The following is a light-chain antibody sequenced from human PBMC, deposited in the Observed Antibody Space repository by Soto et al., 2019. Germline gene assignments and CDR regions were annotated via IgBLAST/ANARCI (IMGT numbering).Light chain of an antibody. CDR2: YEH. CDR1: NIGSIS. J-gene: IGLJ3*02. Sequence: SYELTQPPSVSVAPGKTGTIACGGVNIGSISVHWYQHKPGQAPLLVNTYEHDRPSGIPERFSGSNSGSTATLTISRVEAGDEADYYCQVWDTSSDQQVFGGGTKLTVL. V-gene: IGLV3-21*01. CDR3: QVWDTSSDQQV.